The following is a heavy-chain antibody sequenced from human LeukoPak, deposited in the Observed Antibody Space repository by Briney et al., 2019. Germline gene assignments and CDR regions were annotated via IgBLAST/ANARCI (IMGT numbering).Heavy chain of an antibody. J-gene: IGHJ4*02. V-gene: IGHV3-23*01. CDR2: IGGRDGST. D-gene: IGHD3-10*01. CDR3: AKGHYYGSGSLDY. CDR1: GFTFSSYG. Sequence: QSGGSLRLSCAASGFTFSSYGMSWVRQAPGKGLEWASAIGGRDGSTYYADSVKGRFTISRDNSKNTLYVQMNSLRAEDTAVYYCAKGHYYGSGSLDYWGQGTLVTVSS.